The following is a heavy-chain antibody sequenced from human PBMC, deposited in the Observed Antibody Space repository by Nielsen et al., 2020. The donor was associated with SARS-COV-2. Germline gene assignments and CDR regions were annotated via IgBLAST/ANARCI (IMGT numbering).Heavy chain of an antibody. CDR3: TLLQEHL. J-gene: IGHJ6*01. V-gene: IGHV3-30*04. Sequence: GGSLRLSCAASGFTFSSYAMHWVRQAPGKGLEWVAVISYDGSNKYYADSVKGRFTISRDNSKNTLYLQMNSLHQGAIGLPPGTLLQEHLWG. CDR1: GFTFSSYA. CDR2: ISYDGSNK.